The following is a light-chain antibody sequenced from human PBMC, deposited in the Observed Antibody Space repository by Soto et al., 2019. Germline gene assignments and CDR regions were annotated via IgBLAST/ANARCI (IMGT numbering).Light chain of an antibody. CDR2: GAS. J-gene: IGKJ1*01. Sequence: EIVLTQSPGILSLSPGERATLSCRASQIVNANYLAWYQPKPVQAPRLLIFGASTRATGIPDRFSGSGSGTDFXXXXXRXXXEDFAVYYCQQYGFSLPSTFGPGATVEIK. CDR3: QQYGFSLPST. V-gene: IGKV3-20*01. CDR1: QIVNANY.